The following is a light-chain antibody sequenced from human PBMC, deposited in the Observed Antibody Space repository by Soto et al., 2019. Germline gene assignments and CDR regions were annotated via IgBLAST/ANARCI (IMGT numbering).Light chain of an antibody. Sequence: SYELTQPPSVSVAPGQTARITCEGPNIGSKSVHWYQLRPGQAPVVVVYDDTDRPSGIPERFSGSNSGNTATLTITRVEAGDGADYYCQVRDSSNDYLVFGGGTQLTVL. CDR1: NIGSKS. CDR3: QVRDSSNDYLV. CDR2: DDT. V-gene: IGLV3-21*02. J-gene: IGLJ3*02.